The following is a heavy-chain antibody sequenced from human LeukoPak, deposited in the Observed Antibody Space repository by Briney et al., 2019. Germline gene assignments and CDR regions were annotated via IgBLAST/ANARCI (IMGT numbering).Heavy chain of an antibody. D-gene: IGHD6-13*01. J-gene: IGHJ6*03. CDR3: ARSTQIAAAGTGYYYYYYMDV. V-gene: IGHV1-3*03. CDR2: INACNGNT. Sequence: ASVKVSCKASGYTSTSYAMHWVRQAPGQRLEWMGWINACNGNTKYSQEFQGRVTITRDTSASAAYMELSSLRSEDMAVYYCARSTQIAAAGTGYYYYYYMDVWGKGTTVTVSS. CDR1: GYTSTSYA.